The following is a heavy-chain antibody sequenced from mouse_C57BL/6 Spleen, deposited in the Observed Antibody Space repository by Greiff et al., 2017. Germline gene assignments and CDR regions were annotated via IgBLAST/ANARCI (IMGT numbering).Heavy chain of an antibody. Sequence: QVQLQQPGAELVKPGASVKLSCKASGYTFTSYWMHWVKQRPGQGLEWIGMIPPNSGSTNYNEKFKSKATLTVDKSSSTAYMQLSSLTSEDSAVYYCAGITTVDWYFDVWGTGTTVTVSS. CDR3: AGITTVDWYFDV. V-gene: IGHV1-64*01. CDR1: GYTFTSYW. D-gene: IGHD1-1*01. J-gene: IGHJ1*03. CDR2: IPPNSGST.